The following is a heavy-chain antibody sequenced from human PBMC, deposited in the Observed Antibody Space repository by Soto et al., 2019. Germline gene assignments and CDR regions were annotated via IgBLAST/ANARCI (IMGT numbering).Heavy chain of an antibody. CDR3: ARETGLRLFSGYEHDFDY. Sequence: QVQLVQSGAEVKKPGSSVKVSCKASGGTFSSYAISWVRQAPGQGLEWMGGIIPIVGTANYAQKFQGRVTITADESTSTDYMELSSLRSEDTAVYYCARETGLRLFSGYEHDFDYWGQGTLVTVSS. V-gene: IGHV1-69*01. CDR2: IIPIVGTA. J-gene: IGHJ4*02. CDR1: GGTFSSYA. D-gene: IGHD5-12*01.